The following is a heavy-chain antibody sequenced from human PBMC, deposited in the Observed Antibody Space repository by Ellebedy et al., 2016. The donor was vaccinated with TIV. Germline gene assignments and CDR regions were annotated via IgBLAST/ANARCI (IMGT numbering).Heavy chain of an antibody. CDR1: GLPFTNSW. Sequence: GGSLRLSXVASGLPFTNSWMTWVRQAPGKGLQWISSISASTNYAASVKGRFTISRDNAKNSLFLQMNSLSADDTAVYYCARDGFHCTDGVCSSDAFDIWGQGTMVTVSS. D-gene: IGHD2-8*01. V-gene: IGHV3-21*01. J-gene: IGHJ3*02. CDR3: ARDGFHCTDGVCSSDAFDI. CDR2: ISAST.